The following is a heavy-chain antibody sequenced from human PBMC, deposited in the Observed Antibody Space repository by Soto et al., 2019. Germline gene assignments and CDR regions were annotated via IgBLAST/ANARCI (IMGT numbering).Heavy chain of an antibody. D-gene: IGHD2-15*01. CDR2: IIPFFGTT. V-gene: IGHV1-69*18. CDR1: GATFTNYI. J-gene: IGHJ4*02. CDR3: ARVSPNERGKVSGLGYCDF. Sequence: QVQLVQSGAEVKKPGSSVKVSCRASGATFTNYIFSWVRQAPGQGLDWMGNIIPFFGTTNYAQEFQGRVTITADEATTTVHMELGALTSDDTAVYYCARVSPNERGKVSGLGYCDFWGQGTLVTVSS.